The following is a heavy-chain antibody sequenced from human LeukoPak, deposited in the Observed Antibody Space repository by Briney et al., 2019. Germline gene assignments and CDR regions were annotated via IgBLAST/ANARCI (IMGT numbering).Heavy chain of an antibody. CDR3: ARFGEYPVDY. J-gene: IGHJ4*02. V-gene: IGHV3-21*01. Sequence: GGSLRLSCAASGFTVSSNYMSWVRQAPGKGLEWVSSISSSSSYIYYADSVKGRFTISRDNAKNSLYLQMNSLRAEDTAVYYCARFGEYPVDYWGQGTLVTVSS. CDR1: GFTVSSNY. CDR2: ISSSSSYI. D-gene: IGHD3-10*01.